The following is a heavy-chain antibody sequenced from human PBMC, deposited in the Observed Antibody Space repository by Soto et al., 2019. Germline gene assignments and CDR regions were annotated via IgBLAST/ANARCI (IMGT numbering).Heavy chain of an antibody. CDR3: ASQSGSSFDY. Sequence: QVQLVESGGGVVQPGRSLRLSCAASGFTFSSYGMHWVRQAPGKGLEWVAVIWYDGSNKYYADSVKGRFTISRDNSKNTLYLQMNSLRAEDKAVYYCASQSGSSFDYWGQGTLVTVSS. J-gene: IGHJ4*02. CDR1: GFTFSSYG. V-gene: IGHV3-33*01. CDR2: IWYDGSNK. D-gene: IGHD1-26*01.